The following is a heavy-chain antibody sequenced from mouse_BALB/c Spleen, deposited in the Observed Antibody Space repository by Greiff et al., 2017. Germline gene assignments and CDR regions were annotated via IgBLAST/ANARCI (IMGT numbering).Heavy chain of an antibody. CDR3: ARDWFAY. J-gene: IGHJ3*01. Sequence: EVKLMESGGGLVKPGGSLKLSCAASGFTFSSYAMSWVRQSPEKRLEWVAEISSGGSYTYYPDTVTGRFTISRDNAKNTLYLEMSSLRAEDTAMYYCARDWFAYWGQGTLVTVSA. V-gene: IGHV5-9-4*01. CDR2: ISSGGSYT. CDR1: GFTFSSYA.